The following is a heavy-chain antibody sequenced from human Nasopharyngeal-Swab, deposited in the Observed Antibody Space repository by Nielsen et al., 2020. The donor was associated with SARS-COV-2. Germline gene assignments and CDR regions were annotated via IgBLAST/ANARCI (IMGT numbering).Heavy chain of an antibody. CDR1: GFTLRSYD. CDR2: IASSGAT. D-gene: IGHD6-13*01. Sequence: GESLKISCAASGFTLRSYDVHWVRQTTGEGLEWVSVIASSGATSYLDSVKGRFTVSRDNVKNSVYLQMNSLRAEDTAVYYCIAAAGTGSFDYWGQGTLVTVSS. J-gene: IGHJ4*02. CDR3: IAAAGTGSFDY. V-gene: IGHV3-13*01.